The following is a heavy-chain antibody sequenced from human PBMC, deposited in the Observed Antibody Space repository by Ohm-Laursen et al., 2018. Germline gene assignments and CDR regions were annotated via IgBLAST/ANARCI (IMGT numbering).Heavy chain of an antibody. CDR2: IYYSGST. CDR1: GGSISSYY. V-gene: IGHV4-59*01. D-gene: IGHD3-3*01. J-gene: IGHJ5*02. Sequence: GTLSLTWTVSGGSISSYYWSWIRQPPGKGLEWIGYIYYSGSTNYNPSLKSRVTISVDTSKNQFSLKLSSVTAADTAVYYCARGGGYDFWSGYYHWFDPWGQGTLVTVSS. CDR3: ARGGGYDFWSGYYHWFDP.